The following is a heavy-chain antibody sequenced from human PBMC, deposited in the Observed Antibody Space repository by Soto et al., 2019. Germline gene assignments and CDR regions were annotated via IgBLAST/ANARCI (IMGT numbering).Heavy chain of an antibody. D-gene: IGHD3-9*01. CDR3: AKDIQALRYFDWTIDY. V-gene: IGHV3-30*18. CDR1: GSTFSSYG. J-gene: IGHJ4*02. Sequence: PGGSLRLSCAASGSTFSSYGMHWVRQAPGKGLEWVAVISYDGSNKYYADSVKGRFTISRDNSKNTLYLQMNSLRAEDTAVYYCAKDIQALRYFDWTIDYWGQGTLVTVSS. CDR2: ISYDGSNK.